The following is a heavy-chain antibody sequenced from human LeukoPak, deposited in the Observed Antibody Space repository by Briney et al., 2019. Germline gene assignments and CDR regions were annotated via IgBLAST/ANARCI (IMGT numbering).Heavy chain of an antibody. CDR1: GFTFSSYS. V-gene: IGHV3-48*02. CDR2: ISSSSSTI. D-gene: IGHD3-22*01. J-gene: IGHJ3*02. Sequence: GGSLRLSCAASGFTFSSYSMSWVRQAPGKGLEWVSYISSSSSTIYYADSVKGRFTISRDNAKNSLYLQMNSLRDEDTAVYYCASRAGYYDSRGAFDIWGQGTMVTVSS. CDR3: ASRAGYYDSRGAFDI.